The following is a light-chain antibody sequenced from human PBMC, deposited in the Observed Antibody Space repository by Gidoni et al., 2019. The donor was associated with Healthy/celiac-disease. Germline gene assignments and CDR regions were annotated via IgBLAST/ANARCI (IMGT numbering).Light chain of an antibody. CDR3: QQRSNWPLT. V-gene: IGKV3-11*01. Sequence: EMVLTQSPATLSLSPGERATLPCTASQSVSSYLAWYQQKPGQAPRLLIYGASNRATGIPARFSGSGSGTDFTLTISSLEPEDFAVYYCQQRSNWPLTFGGGTKVEIK. CDR2: GAS. CDR1: QSVSSY. J-gene: IGKJ4*01.